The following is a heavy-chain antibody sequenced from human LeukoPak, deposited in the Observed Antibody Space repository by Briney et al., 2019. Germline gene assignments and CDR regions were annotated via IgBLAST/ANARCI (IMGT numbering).Heavy chain of an antibody. Sequence: SSETLSLTCTVSGGSISSYYWSWIRQPPGKGLEWIGYIYYSGSTNYNPSLKSRVTISVDASKNQFSLKLSSVTAADTAVYYCARGGAVVGFDYFDYWGQGTLVTVSS. CDR2: IYYSGST. D-gene: IGHD6-19*01. V-gene: IGHV4-59*01. J-gene: IGHJ4*02. CDR3: ARGGAVVGFDYFDY. CDR1: GGSISSYY.